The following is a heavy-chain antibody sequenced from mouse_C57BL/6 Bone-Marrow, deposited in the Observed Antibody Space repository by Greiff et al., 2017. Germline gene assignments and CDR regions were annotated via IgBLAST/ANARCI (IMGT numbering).Heavy chain of an antibody. CDR2: IDPENGDT. CDR1: GFNIKDDY. CDR3: TTVCHYYGSSSWFAY. D-gene: IGHD1-1*01. J-gene: IGHJ3*01. V-gene: IGHV14-4*01. Sequence: DVQLQESGAELVRPGASVKLSCTASGFNIKDDYMHWVKQRPEQGLEWIGWIDPENGDTEYASKFQGKATITADTSSNTAYLQLSSLTSEDTAVYYCTTVCHYYGSSSWFAYWGQGTLVTVSA.